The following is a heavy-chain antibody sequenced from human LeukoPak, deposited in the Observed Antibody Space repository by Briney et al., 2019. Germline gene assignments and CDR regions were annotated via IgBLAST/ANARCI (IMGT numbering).Heavy chain of an antibody. CDR1: GFTFSGSA. V-gene: IGHV3-73*01. CDR3: TRHGMGGAADSKKNYYYYYYMDV. J-gene: IGHJ6*03. D-gene: IGHD6-13*01. Sequence: PGGSLRLSCAASGFTFSGSAMHWVRQASGKGLEWVGRIRSKANSYATAYAASVKGRFTISRDDSKNTAYLQMNSLKTEDTAVYYCTRHGMGGAADSKKNYYYYYYMDVWGKGTTVTVSS. CDR2: IRSKANSYAT.